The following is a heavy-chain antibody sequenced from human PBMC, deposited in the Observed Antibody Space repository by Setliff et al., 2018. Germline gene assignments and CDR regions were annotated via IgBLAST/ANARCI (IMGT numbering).Heavy chain of an antibody. D-gene: IGHD3-10*01. CDR1: GPSVRSHY. V-gene: IGHV4-59*02. CDR3: ARDRTYYGPGTYTRWFDY. J-gene: IGHJ4*02. CDR2: IFYSGDT. Sequence: PSETLSLTCTVSGPSVRSHYWSWIRQPPGKGLEWIGFIFYSGDTKSNPSLKSRVTMSVDTSKNQFSLKLSSVTAADTAVYYCARDRTYYGPGTYTRWFDYWGQGTLVTVSS.